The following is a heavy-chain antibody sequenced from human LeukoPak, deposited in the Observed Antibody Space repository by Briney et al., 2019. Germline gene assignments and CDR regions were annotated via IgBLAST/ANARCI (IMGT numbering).Heavy chain of an antibody. D-gene: IGHD3-3*01. V-gene: IGHV4-39*01. J-gene: IGHJ4*02. CDR2: IYYSGRT. Sequence: SETLSLTCTVSGGSISSSSYYWGWIRQPPGKGLECIGRIYYSGRTYYNPSLKSRVTISVDSSKNQFSLKLSSVTAADTAVYYCAHTGRFSDYWGQGTLVTVSS. CDR1: GGSISSSSYY. CDR3: AHTGRFSDY.